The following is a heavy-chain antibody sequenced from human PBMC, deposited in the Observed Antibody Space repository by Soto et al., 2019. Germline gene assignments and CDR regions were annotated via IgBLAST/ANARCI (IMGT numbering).Heavy chain of an antibody. CDR2: IHYSGST. CDR3: TGGGSGHQFDY. CDR1: GLSITSHH. V-gene: IGHV4-59*11. D-gene: IGHD1-26*01. Sequence: SETLSLTCNVSGLSITSHHWTWIRQPPGKGLEWIGNIHYSGSTHSSPSLKSRVIISVDTSENQSSLKLYSVTTADTAVYYCTGGGSGHQFDYWGQGTPVTVSS. J-gene: IGHJ4*02.